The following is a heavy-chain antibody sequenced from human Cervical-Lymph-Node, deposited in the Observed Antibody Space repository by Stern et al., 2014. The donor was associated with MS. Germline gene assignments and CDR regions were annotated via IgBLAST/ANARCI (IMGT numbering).Heavy chain of an antibody. CDR1: GFTFSRYS. J-gene: IGHJ1*01. CDR3: ATESSSWYAGYFQH. D-gene: IGHD6-13*01. V-gene: IGHV3-48*01. Sequence: EVQLLESGGGLVQPGGSLRLSCAASGFTFSRYSFNWVRQTPGKGLEWVSYISSFSSPIYYADSVKGRFTISRDNANNSLFLQMNNLRAEDSAVYYCATESSSWYAGYFQHWGQGILVTVSS. CDR2: ISSFSSPI.